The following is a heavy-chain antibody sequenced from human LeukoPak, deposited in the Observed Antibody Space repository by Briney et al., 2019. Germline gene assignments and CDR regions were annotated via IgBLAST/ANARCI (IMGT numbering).Heavy chain of an antibody. V-gene: IGHV1-2*02. Sequence: ASVKVSCKASGYTFTGYYMHWVRQAPGQGLEWMGWINPNSGGTNYAQKFQGRVTMTRDTSISTAYMELSRLRSDDTAVYYCARVSTDDSRVDHYGMDVWGQGTTVTVSS. CDR3: ARVSTDDSRVDHYGMDV. CDR1: GYTFTGYY. J-gene: IGHJ6*02. CDR2: INPNSGGT. D-gene: IGHD3-3*01.